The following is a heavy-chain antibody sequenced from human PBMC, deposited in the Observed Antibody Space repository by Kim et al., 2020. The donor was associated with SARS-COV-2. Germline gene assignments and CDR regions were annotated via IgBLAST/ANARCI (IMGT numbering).Heavy chain of an antibody. Sequence: SETLSLTCTVSGGSISSGDYYWSWIRQPPGKGLEWIGYIYYSGSTYYNPSLKSRVTISVETTKHQFSWKLSSVTAAATAVFCCARSSDYYDCRGYLVYWG. D-gene: IGHD3-22*01. J-gene: IGHJ4*01. V-gene: IGHV4-30-4*01. CDR3: ARSSDYYDCRGYLVY. CDR1: GGSISSGDYY. CDR2: IYYSGST.